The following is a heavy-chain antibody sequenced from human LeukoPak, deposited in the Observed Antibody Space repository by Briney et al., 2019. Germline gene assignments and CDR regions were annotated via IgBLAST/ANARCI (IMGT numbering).Heavy chain of an antibody. CDR3: AMSSGWYEKNFDY. Sequence: PGGSLRLSCAASGFTFSSYSMNWVRQAPGKGLEWVSYISSSGSTIYYADSVKGRFTISRDNAKNSLYLQMNSLRAEDTAVYYCAMSSGWYEKNFDYWGQGTLVTVSS. D-gene: IGHD6-19*01. V-gene: IGHV3-48*04. CDR2: ISSSGSTI. J-gene: IGHJ4*02. CDR1: GFTFSSYS.